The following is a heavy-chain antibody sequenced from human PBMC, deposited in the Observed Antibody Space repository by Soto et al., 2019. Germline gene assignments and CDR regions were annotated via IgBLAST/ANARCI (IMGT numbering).Heavy chain of an antibody. CDR2: IYWDDDK. CDR1: GFSLSTNGVG. D-gene: IGHD1-1*01. CDR3: AHRGTTDDFDI. Sequence: QITLKESGPTLVKPTQTLTLTCTFSGFSLSTNGVGVGWIRQPPGKALDWLALIYWDDDKRYSPSLKSRLTITKDTSKNQVVLTMTYMDPVDTATYYCAHRGTTDDFDIWGQGTMVTVSS. V-gene: IGHV2-5*02. J-gene: IGHJ3*02.